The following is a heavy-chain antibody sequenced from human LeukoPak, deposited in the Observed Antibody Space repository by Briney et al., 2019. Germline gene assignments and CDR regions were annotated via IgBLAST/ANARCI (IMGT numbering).Heavy chain of an antibody. V-gene: IGHV4-30-4*08. Sequence: TLSLTCTVSGGSISSGDYYWIWIRQPPGKGLEWIGYIYYRGSTYYNPSLKSRVTISVDTSKNQFSLKLSSVTAADTAVYYCARGGEYCSSTSCTSKYFDPWGQGTLVTVSS. CDR3: ARGGEYCSSTSCTSKYFDP. CDR1: GGSISSGDYY. D-gene: IGHD2-2*01. CDR2: IYYRGST. J-gene: IGHJ5*02.